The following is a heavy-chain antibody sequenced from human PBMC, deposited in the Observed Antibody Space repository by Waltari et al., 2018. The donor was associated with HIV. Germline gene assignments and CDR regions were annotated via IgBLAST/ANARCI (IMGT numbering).Heavy chain of an antibody. CDR2: MYVSGNT. Sequence: QVQLQESGPRLVKPSETLSLRRTVYGDSIRRGSYSWRWIRQPAGEGLEWVGRMYVSGNTNYSPSLKSRVTMSVDTSTNKFSLKMTSVTASDTAIYYCARATWAKTKAGWDRYFDKWGPGILVTVSS. D-gene: IGHD3-9*01. V-gene: IGHV4-61*02. CDR3: ARATWAKTKAGWDRYFDK. CDR1: GDSIRRGSYS. J-gene: IGHJ4*02.